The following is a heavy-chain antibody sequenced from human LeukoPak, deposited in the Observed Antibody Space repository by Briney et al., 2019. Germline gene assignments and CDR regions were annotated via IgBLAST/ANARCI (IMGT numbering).Heavy chain of an antibody. CDR1: GGSFSGYY. J-gene: IGHJ4*02. Sequence: SETLSLTCAVYGGSFSGYYWSWIRQPPGKGLEWLGEINHSGSTNYNPSLKSRVTISVDTSKNQFSLKLSSVTAADTAVYYCARVLHKRMYDSTTYYAYWGQGILVTVSS. D-gene: IGHD3-22*01. CDR2: INHSGST. CDR3: ARVLHKRMYDSTTYYAY. V-gene: IGHV4-34*01.